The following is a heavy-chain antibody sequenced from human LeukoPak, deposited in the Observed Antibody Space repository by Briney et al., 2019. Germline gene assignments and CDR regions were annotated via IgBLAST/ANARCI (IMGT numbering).Heavy chain of an antibody. D-gene: IGHD3-22*01. CDR1: GFTFSDYY. J-gene: IGHJ4*02. CDR2: ISSSGSTI. V-gene: IGHV3-11*01. Sequence: PGGSLRLSCAASGFTFSDYYMSWLRQAPGKGLEGPSYISSSGSTIYYADSVKGRFTISRDNAKNSLYLQMNSLRAEDTAVYYCAREAESSGYYYVGDYFDYWGQGTLVTVSS. CDR3: AREAESSGYYYVGDYFDY.